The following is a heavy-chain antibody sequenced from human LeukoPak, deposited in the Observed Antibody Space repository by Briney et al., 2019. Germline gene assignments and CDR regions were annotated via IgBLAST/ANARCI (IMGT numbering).Heavy chain of an antibody. CDR3: AHKWEYNDYFDI. Sequence: SGPTLVHPTPPLTLTCTFSGFSLSGGGVGVGWIRQPPVKALEWLAVIYWNDDKRYSPTLKNGHTITKHTSKNQVVLTMTNVDPVDTATYYCAHKWEYNDYFDIRGQGTLVTVSS. V-gene: IGHV2-5*01. J-gene: IGHJ4*02. CDR1: GFSLSGGGVG. CDR2: IYWNDDK. D-gene: IGHD1-26*01.